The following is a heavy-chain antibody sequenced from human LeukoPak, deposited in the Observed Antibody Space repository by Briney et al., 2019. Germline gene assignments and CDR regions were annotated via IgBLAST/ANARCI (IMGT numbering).Heavy chain of an antibody. CDR3: AIRYCSSTSCYLDY. J-gene: IGHJ4*02. CDR1: GYTFTSYA. D-gene: IGHD2-2*01. V-gene: IGHV7-4-1*02. CDR2: INTNTGNP. Sequence: ASVKVSCKASGYTFTSYAMNWVQQAPGQGLEWMGWINTNTGNPTYAQGFTGRFVFSLDTSVSTAYLQISSLKAEDTAVYYCAIRYCSSTSCYLDYWGQGTLVTVSS.